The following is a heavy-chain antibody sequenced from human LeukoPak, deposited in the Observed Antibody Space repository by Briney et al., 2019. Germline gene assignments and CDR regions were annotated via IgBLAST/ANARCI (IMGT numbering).Heavy chain of an antibody. V-gene: IGHV1-69*13. CDR2: IIPIFGTA. D-gene: IGHD5-24*01. CDR3: AHCQGDGYNQNYFDY. CDR1: GGTFSSYA. Sequence: SVKVSCKASGGTFSSYAISWVRQAPGQGLEWMGGIIPIFGTANYAQKFQGRVTITADESTSTAYMELSSLRSEDTAVYYCAHCQGDGYNQNYFDYWGQGTLVTVSS. J-gene: IGHJ4*02.